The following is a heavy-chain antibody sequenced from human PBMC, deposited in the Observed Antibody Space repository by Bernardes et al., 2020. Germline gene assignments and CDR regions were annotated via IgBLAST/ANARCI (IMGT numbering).Heavy chain of an antibody. Sequence: GGSLRLSCTVSGFILSSYAMHWVRQAAGKGLEWVAVISYDGNNKYYADSVKGRFTISRDNSKNTLYLQMNSLRVEDTAVYYCSSGGYDILTGHQDDLIDYWGQGTLVTVSS. D-gene: IGHD3-9*01. CDR1: GFILSSYA. V-gene: IGHV3-30*04. CDR2: ISYDGNNK. CDR3: SSGGYDILTGHQDDLIDY. J-gene: IGHJ4*02.